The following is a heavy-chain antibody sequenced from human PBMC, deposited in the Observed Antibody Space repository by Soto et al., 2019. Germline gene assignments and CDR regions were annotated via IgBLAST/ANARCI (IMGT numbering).Heavy chain of an antibody. V-gene: IGHV1-2*02. D-gene: IGHD1-7*01. Sequence: ASVKVSCKASGYTFTDYYMHWVRQAPGQGLEWMGWINPNSVGTNYAQKFQGRVTMTRDTSISTAYMELSRLRSDDTAVYYCARKLELRGSYYYYYDMDVWGQGTTVTVS. CDR2: INPNSVGT. CDR1: GYTFTDYY. CDR3: ARKLELRGSYYYYYDMDV. J-gene: IGHJ6*02.